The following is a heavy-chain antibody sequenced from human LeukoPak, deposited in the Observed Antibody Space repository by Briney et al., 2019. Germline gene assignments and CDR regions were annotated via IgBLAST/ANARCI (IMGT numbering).Heavy chain of an antibody. CDR2: IKQDGSEK. V-gene: IGHV3-7*01. CDR1: GFTFSSYW. Sequence: PGGSLRLSCAASGFTFSSYWMSWVRQAPGKGLEWVANIKQDGSEKYYVDSVKGRFTISRDNAKNSLYLQMNSLRAEDTAVYYCARDVVPYSSNWYYFDYWGQGTLVIVSS. J-gene: IGHJ4*02. CDR3: ARDVVPYSSNWYYFDY. D-gene: IGHD6-13*01.